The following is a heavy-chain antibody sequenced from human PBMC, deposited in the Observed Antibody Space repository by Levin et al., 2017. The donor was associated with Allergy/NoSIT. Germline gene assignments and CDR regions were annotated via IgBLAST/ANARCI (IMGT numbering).Heavy chain of an antibody. CDR2: ISSSSSYI. D-gene: IGHD3-16*02. V-gene: IGHV3-21*01. Sequence: AGGSLRLSCAASGFTFSSYSMNWVRQAPGKGLEWVSSISSSSSYIYYADSVKGRFTISRDNAKNSLYLQMNSLRAEDTAVYYCARDLGVGDITGYGMDVWGQGTTVTVSS. CDR3: ARDLGVGDITGYGMDV. J-gene: IGHJ6*02. CDR1: GFTFSSYS.